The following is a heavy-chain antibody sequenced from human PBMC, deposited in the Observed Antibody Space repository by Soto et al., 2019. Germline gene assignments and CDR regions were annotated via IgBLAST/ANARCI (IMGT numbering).Heavy chain of an antibody. Sequence: QTLSLTCALTGDSASSNSAGWSWVRQSPSRGLEWLGRTYYRSKWYYEYAVSVRGRITINPDTSKNQYSLQLNSVTPEDTAVYFCARGEQYSGRIFDYWGQGTLVTVSS. CDR2: TYYRSKWYY. J-gene: IGHJ4*01. D-gene: IGHD1-26*01. CDR3: ARGEQYSGRIFDY. V-gene: IGHV6-1*01. CDR1: GDSASSNSAG.